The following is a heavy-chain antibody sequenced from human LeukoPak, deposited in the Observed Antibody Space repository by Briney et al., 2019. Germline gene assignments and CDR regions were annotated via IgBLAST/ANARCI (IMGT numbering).Heavy chain of an antibody. V-gene: IGHV1-2*02. CDR2: INPNSGGT. CDR3: YSYDSSGYPDAFDI. J-gene: IGHJ3*02. CDR1: GYTFTGYY. D-gene: IGHD3-22*01. Sequence: ASVKVSCKASGYTFTGYYMHWVRQAPGQGLEWMGWINPNSGGTNYAQKFQGRVTMTRDTSISTAYMELGRLRSDDTAMYYCYSYDSSGYPDAFDIWGQGTMVTVSS.